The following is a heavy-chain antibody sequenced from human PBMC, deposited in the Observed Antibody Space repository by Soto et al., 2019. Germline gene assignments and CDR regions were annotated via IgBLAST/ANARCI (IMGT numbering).Heavy chain of an antibody. Sequence: TSETLSLTCAVYGGSFSGYYWSWVRQPPGKGLEWIGEINHSGSTNYNPSLKSRVTISVDTSKNQFSLKLSSVTAADTAVYYCARFVSAYCSSTSCYLIKYYYGMDVWGQGTTVTVSS. V-gene: IGHV4-34*01. J-gene: IGHJ6*02. CDR1: GGSFSGYY. CDR3: ARFVSAYCSSTSCYLIKYYYGMDV. CDR2: INHSGST. D-gene: IGHD2-2*01.